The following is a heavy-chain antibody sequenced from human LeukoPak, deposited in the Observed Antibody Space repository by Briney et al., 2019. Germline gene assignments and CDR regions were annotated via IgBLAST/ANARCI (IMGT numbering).Heavy chain of an antibody. CDR3: ARASYDSSGYSGLGEVDY. D-gene: IGHD3-22*01. Sequence: SETLSLTCTASGGSISSGGYYWSWIRQHPGKGLEWIGYIYYSGSTYYNPSLKSRVTISVDTSKNQFSLKLSSVTAADTAVYYCARASYDSSGYSGLGEVDYWGQGTLVTVSS. CDR2: IYYSGST. V-gene: IGHV4-31*03. J-gene: IGHJ4*02. CDR1: GGSISSGGYY.